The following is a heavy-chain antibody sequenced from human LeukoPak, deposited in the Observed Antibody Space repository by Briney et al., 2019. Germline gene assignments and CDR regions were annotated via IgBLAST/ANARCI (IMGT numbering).Heavy chain of an antibody. J-gene: IGHJ4*02. V-gene: IGHV3-74*01. CDR3: ASSTQISKYADY. CDR1: GFTVSRNY. D-gene: IGHD2-2*01. Sequence: GGSLRLSCAASGFTVSRNYMSWVRQAPGKGLVWVSRIKSDGSTTTYADSVKGRFTISRDNARSTLYLQMNSLRAEDTAVYYCASSTQISKYADYWGQGALVTVSS. CDR2: IKSDGSTT.